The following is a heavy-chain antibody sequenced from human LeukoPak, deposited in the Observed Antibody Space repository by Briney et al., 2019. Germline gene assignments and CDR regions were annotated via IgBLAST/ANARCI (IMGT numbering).Heavy chain of an antibody. J-gene: IGHJ5*02. CDR1: GYTFTSYY. D-gene: IGHD2-15*01. Sequence: ASVKVSCKASGYTFTSYYMHWVRQAPGQGLEWMGWISAYNGNTNYAQKLQGRVTMTTDTSTSTAYMELRSLRSDDTAVYYCARDRYCSGGSCYLGGWFDPWGQGTLVTVSP. V-gene: IGHV1-18*04. CDR3: ARDRYCSGGSCYLGGWFDP. CDR2: ISAYNGNT.